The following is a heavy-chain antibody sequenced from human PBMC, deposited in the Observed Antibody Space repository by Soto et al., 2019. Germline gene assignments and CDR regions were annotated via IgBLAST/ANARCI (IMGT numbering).Heavy chain of an antibody. CDR2: ISSRSYTI. CDR3: ARGGSSSDNGMDV. V-gene: IGHV3-48*02. D-gene: IGHD6-6*01. CDR1: GFTFSTYI. J-gene: IGHJ6*02. Sequence: EVKLVESGGDLVQPGGSLRLSCAASGFTFSTYIMNWVRQAPGQGLEWVSYISSRSYTIYYVDSVKGRFTISRDHAENSLYLQMNSLRDEDTAVYYCARGGSSSDNGMDVWGQGTTVTVSS.